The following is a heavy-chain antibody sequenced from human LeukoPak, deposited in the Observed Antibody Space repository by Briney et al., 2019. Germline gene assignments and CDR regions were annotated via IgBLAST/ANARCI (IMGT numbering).Heavy chain of an antibody. Sequence: GGSLRLSCAASGFTFSDYAMSWVRQAPGKGLEWVSSISSSSSYIYYADSVKGRFTISRDNAKNSLYLQMNSLRAEDTAVYYCAIDYYDSSGYFSGAFDIWGQGTMVTVSS. V-gene: IGHV3-21*01. CDR2: ISSSSSYI. CDR3: AIDYYDSSGYFSGAFDI. D-gene: IGHD3-22*01. J-gene: IGHJ3*02. CDR1: GFTFSDYA.